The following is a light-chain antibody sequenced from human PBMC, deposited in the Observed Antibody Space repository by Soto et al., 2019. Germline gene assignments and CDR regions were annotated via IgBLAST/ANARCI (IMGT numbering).Light chain of an antibody. CDR1: QDISSW. Sequence: DIQMTQSPSSVSASVGDRVTITCRASQDISSWLAWYQQKPGKAPKLLIYATSSLQSGVPSRFSGSRSGTDFSLTISSLQPEHFASFLCRQANSFPWTVGQGTMV. V-gene: IGKV1-12*01. CDR2: ATS. CDR3: RQANSFPWT. J-gene: IGKJ1*01.